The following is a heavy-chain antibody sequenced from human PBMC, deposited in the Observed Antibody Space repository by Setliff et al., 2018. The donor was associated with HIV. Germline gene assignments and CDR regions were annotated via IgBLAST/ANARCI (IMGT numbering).Heavy chain of an antibody. CDR3: ATSGFYDILTGPTPGVFDI. V-gene: IGHV1-24*01. CDR1: GYAFTSYY. CDR2: FDPEDDET. Sequence: ASVKVSCKTSGYAFTSYYMHWVRQAPGQGLEWMGGFDPEDDETVYAEKFQGRVTMTEDTSTDTAYMALSSLRSEDTAMYYCATSGFYDILTGPTPGVFDIWGQGTMVTVSS. D-gene: IGHD3-9*01. J-gene: IGHJ3*02.